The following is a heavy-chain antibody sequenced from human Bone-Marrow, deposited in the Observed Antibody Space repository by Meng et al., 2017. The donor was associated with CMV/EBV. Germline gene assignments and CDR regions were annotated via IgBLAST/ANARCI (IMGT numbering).Heavy chain of an antibody. D-gene: IGHD3-16*01. V-gene: IGHV4-38-2*02. CDR1: GYSISSGYY. J-gene: IGHJ4*02. CDR2: IYHSGST. CDR3: ARLGGAFHDY. Sequence: GSLRLSCTVSGYSISSGYYWGWIRQPPGKGLEWIGSIYHSGSTYYNPSLKSRVTISIDTSKNQFSLKLSSVTAADTAVYSCARLGGAFHDYWGQGTLVTVSS.